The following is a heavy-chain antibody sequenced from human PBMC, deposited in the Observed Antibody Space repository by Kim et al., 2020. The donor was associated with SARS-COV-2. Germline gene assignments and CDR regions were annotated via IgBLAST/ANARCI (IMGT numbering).Heavy chain of an antibody. J-gene: IGHJ4*01. CDR2: IYDSGNN. CDR1: GGSISSGCYY. Sequence: SETLSLTCTVSGGSISSGCYYWIWIRQHPGKGLEGIGYIYDSGNNYYNLSRKSRITISVDTSKNQLSLKLISVAAADAAVYYCVRAVGVITLIYFDYWG. V-gene: IGHV4-31*03. CDR3: VRAVGVITLIYFDY. D-gene: IGHD3-22*01.